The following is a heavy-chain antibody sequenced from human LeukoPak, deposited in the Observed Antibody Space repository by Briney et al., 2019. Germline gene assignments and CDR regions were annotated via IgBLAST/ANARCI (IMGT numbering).Heavy chain of an antibody. CDR1: GFRFNGYG. D-gene: IGHD6-13*01. CDR2: IRYDGSDK. V-gene: IGHV3-30*02. Sequence: GGSLRLSCAASGFRFNGYGMHWVRQAPGKGLEWAAFIRYDGSDKYYADSVKGRFTISRDNSKNTLYLHMDSLRPDDSAVYFCAVQYNSGWYALDYWGQGALVTVSS. CDR3: AVQYNSGWYALDY. J-gene: IGHJ4*02.